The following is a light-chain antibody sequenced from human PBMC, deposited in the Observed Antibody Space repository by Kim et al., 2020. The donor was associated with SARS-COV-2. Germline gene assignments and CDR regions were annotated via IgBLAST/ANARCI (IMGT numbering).Light chain of an antibody. CDR2: QDS. V-gene: IGLV3-1*01. Sequence: VPPGQTARITCAGDKLGDKYACWYQQKPGQSPVLVIYQDSKRPSGIPERFSGSNSGNTATLTISGTQAMDEADYYCQAWDSSTGVVFGGGTKLTVL. CDR1: KLGDKY. CDR3: QAWDSSTGVV. J-gene: IGLJ2*01.